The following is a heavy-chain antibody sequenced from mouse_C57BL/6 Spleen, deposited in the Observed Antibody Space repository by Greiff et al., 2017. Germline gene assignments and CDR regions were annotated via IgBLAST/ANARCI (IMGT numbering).Heavy chain of an antibody. Sequence: QVQLQQPGAELVKPGASVKLSCKASGYTFTSYWMQWVKQRPGQGLEWIGEIDPSDSYTNYTQTFKGKATLTVETSSSTAYMRLSSLTYEDSAVYYCARSQYGKGGYAMDYGGQGPSATVS. CDR1: GYTFTSYW. CDR3: ARSQYGKGGYAMDY. J-gene: IGHJ4*01. D-gene: IGHD2-10*02. CDR2: IDPSDSYT. V-gene: IGHV1-50*01.